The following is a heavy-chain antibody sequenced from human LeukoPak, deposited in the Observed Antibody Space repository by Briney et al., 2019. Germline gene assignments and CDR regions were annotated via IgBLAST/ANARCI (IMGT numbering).Heavy chain of an antibody. Sequence: GGSLRLSCAASGFTFSSYSMQWVRQTPGKGLEWVGIMSNSGENTFYGEAVKGRFTISRDNSQNTLYLQMNSLRPEDTAVYYCAKGGASVTRYVDYWGQGTLVTVSS. CDR1: GFTFSSYS. D-gene: IGHD4-17*01. V-gene: IGHV3-30*18. CDR2: MSNSGENT. CDR3: AKGGASVTRYVDY. J-gene: IGHJ4*02.